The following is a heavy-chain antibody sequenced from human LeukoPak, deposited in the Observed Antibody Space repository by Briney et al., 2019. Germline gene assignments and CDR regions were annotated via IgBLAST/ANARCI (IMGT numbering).Heavy chain of an antibody. D-gene: IGHD2-2*01. V-gene: IGHV1-46*01. CDR1: GYTFTSYY. J-gene: IGHJ6*02. CDR2: INPSGGST. CDR3: ARFSTTPYYYYGMDV. Sequence: GASVKVSCKASGYTFTSYYMHWVRQAPGQGLEWMGIINPSGGSTSYAQKFQGRVTMTRDTSTSTVYMELSSLRSEDTAVYYCARFSTTPYYYYGMDVWGQGTTVTVSS.